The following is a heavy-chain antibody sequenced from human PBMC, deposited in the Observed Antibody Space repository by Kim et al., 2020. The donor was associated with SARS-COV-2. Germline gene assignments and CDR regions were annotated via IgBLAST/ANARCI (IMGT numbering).Heavy chain of an antibody. D-gene: IGHD4-17*01. Sequence: SETLSLTCTVSGGSISSSSYYWGWIRQPPGKGLEWIGSIYYSGSTYYNPSLKSRVTISVDTSKNQFSLKLSSVTAADTAVCYCASKYMSGYGDYPNCVDPWGQGTLVTVSS. V-gene: IGHV4-39*01. CDR3: ASKYMSGYGDYPNCVDP. J-gene: IGHJ5*02. CDR2: IYYSGST. CDR1: GGSISSSSYY.